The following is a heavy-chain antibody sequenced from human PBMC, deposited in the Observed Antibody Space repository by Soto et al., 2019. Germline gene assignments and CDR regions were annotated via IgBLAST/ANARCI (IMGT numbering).Heavy chain of an antibody. CDR2: IWYDGSNK. V-gene: IGHV3-33*01. Sequence: GGSLRLSCAASGFTFSSYGMHWVRQAPGKGLEWVAVIWYDGSNKYYADSVKGRFTISRDNSKNTLYLQMNSLRAEDTAVYYCARTMLTTFPDRALFDYWGQGTLVTVSS. CDR1: GFTFSSYG. J-gene: IGHJ4*02. CDR3: ARTMLTTFPDRALFDY. D-gene: IGHD4-17*01.